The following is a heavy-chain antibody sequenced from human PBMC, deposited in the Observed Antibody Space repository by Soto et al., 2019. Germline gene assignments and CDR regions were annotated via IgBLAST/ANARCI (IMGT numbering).Heavy chain of an antibody. Sequence: LQTLSLTCDRSGGNDCAHSAAPNQIKKSPSRGLEWLGRTYYRSKWNYDYAESVKSRMTITPDTSNNHFSLQLNSVTPEDTAVYYCVRQPLATLALYGMDVWGQGTTVTV. J-gene: IGHJ6*02. CDR2: TYYRSKWNY. V-gene: IGHV6-1*01. CDR1: GGNDCAHSAA. CDR3: VRQPLATLALYGMDV. D-gene: IGHD6-6*01.